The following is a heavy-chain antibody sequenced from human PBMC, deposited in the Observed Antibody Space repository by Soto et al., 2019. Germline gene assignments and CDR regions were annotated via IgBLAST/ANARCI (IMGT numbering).Heavy chain of an antibody. CDR3: ATNGWYCVEY. V-gene: IGHV4-4*02. CDR1: GGSISADNW. D-gene: IGHD6-19*01. CDR2: IHHSRGT. Sequence: SETLSLTCAVSGGSISADNWWSWVRQSPGKGLEWIGEIHHSRGTNYNPSLKSRVTISLDKCTNQFSLNLNSVTAADTAVYYCATNGWYCVEYWGQGMLVT. J-gene: IGHJ4*02.